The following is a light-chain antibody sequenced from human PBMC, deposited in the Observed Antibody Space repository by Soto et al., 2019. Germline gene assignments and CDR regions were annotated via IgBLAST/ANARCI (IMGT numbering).Light chain of an antibody. CDR1: SGHSSYA. J-gene: IGLJ3*02. CDR3: QTWGNGLWV. V-gene: IGLV4-69*01. CDR2: LNSAGSH. Sequence: QSVLTQSPSASASLGASVKLTCTLSSGHSSYAIAWHQQQPEKGPRYLMKLNSAGSHSKGDGIPDRFSGSSSGAERYLTISSLQSEDEADYYCQTWGNGLWVFVGGTKVTVL.